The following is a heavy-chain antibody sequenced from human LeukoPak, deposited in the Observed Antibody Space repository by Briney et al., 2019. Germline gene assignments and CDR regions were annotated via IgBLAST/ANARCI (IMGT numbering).Heavy chain of an antibody. D-gene: IGHD3-10*01. Sequence: GGSLRLSCTASGFTFGDYAMSWFRQAPGKGLEWVGRIQSKTDGWTTEYAAPVKGRFTISRDDSTNTLYLQMNSLKTEDTGVYYCAAGGRVWGQGTTVTVSS. J-gene: IGHJ6*02. V-gene: IGHV3-15*01. CDR1: GFTFGDYA. CDR2: IQSKTDGWTT. CDR3: AAGGRV.